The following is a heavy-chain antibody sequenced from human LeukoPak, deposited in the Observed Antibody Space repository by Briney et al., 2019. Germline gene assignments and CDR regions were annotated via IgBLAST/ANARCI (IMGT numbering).Heavy chain of an antibody. V-gene: IGHV1-2*02. CDR2: INPNSGAT. J-gene: IGHJ4*02. D-gene: IGHD1-26*01. Sequence: ASVTVSSKASVYTFTDYYIHWVRQPPGQGLEWMGWINPNSGATNYAQKFQGRVTMTKDTSISTGYMELSRLRSDDTAVYYCARIRGGNNYHFDYWGQGTLVTVSS. CDR3: ARIRGGNNYHFDY. CDR1: VYTFTDYY.